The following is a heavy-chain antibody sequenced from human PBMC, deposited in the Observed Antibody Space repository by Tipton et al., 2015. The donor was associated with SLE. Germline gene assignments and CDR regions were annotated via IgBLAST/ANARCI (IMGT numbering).Heavy chain of an antibody. CDR2: INHSGST. J-gene: IGHJ4*02. V-gene: IGHV4-34*01. CDR3: ARLVSWPYYFDY. CDR1: GGSISSYY. D-gene: IGHD6-13*01. Sequence: TLSLTCTVSGGSISSYYWSWIRQPPGKGLEWIGEINHSGSTNYNPSLKSRVTISVDTSKNQFSLKLSSVTAADTAVYYCARLVSWPYYFDYWGQGTLVTVSS.